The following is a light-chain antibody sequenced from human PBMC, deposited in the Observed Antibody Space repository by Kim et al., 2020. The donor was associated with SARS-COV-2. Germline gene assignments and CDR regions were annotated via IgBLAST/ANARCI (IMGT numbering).Light chain of an antibody. CDR3: QQYDTSPSCT. Sequence: EIVLTQSPGTLSLSPGERATLSCRASQSVSDNYLAWYQQKPGQAPRLLIYSASSRATGIPDRFSGSGSGTDFTLTISRLEPEDFAVYYCQQYDTSPSCTFGQGTKLEI. J-gene: IGKJ2*02. V-gene: IGKV3-20*01. CDR2: SAS. CDR1: QSVSDNY.